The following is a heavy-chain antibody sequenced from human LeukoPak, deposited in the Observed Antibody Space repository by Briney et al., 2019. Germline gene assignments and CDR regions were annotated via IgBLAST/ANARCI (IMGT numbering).Heavy chain of an antibody. Sequence: GGSLRLSCAASGFTFSSYWMSWVRQAPGKGLEWVANIKQDGSEKYYVDSVMGRFTISRDNAKNSLYLQMNSLRAEDTAVYYCARDYYYDSSGYYSPRYWGQGTLVTVSS. V-gene: IGHV3-7*01. D-gene: IGHD3-22*01. CDR3: ARDYYYDSSGYYSPRY. CDR1: GFTFSSYW. CDR2: IKQDGSEK. J-gene: IGHJ4*02.